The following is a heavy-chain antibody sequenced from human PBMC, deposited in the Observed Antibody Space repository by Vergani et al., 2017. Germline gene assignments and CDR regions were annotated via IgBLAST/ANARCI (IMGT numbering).Heavy chain of an antibody. J-gene: IGHJ4*02. CDR3: AREDYYDSSGYLDY. D-gene: IGHD3-22*01. Sequence: QVQLQESGPGLVKPSETLSLTCTVSGGSISSYYWSWIRQPAGKGLAWIGRIYTRGSTNYNPSLKSRVTMSVDTSKNQFSLKLSSVTAADTAVYYCAREDYYDSSGYLDYWGQGTLVTVSS. V-gene: IGHV4-4*07. CDR2: IYTRGST. CDR1: GGSISSYY.